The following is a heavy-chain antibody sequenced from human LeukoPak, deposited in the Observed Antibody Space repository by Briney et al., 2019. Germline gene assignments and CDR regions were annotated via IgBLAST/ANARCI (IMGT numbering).Heavy chain of an antibody. V-gene: IGHV1-18*01. CDR1: GYTFTSYA. CDR3: ARSVTYYYDSSGYSFDY. D-gene: IGHD3-22*01. CDR2: ISAYNGNT. Sequence: ASVKVSCKASGYTFTSYAMHWVRQAPGQRLEWMGWISAYNGNTNYAQKIQGRVTMTTDTSTNTAYMELRSLRSDDTAVYYCARSVTYYYDSSGYSFDYWGQGTLVTVSS. J-gene: IGHJ4*02.